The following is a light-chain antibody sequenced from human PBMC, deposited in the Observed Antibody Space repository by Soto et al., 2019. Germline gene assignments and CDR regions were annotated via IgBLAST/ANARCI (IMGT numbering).Light chain of an antibody. CDR2: GAS. J-gene: IGKJ5*01. CDR1: QSVSSTY. V-gene: IGKV3-20*01. Sequence: EIVLTQSPGTLSLSAGERATLSCMASQSVSSTYLAWYQQKPGQAPRLLIYGASSRATGIPDRFSGSGSGTDFTLTISRLEPEDFAVYYCQQYGSSSPITFGQGTRLEIK. CDR3: QQYGSSSPIT.